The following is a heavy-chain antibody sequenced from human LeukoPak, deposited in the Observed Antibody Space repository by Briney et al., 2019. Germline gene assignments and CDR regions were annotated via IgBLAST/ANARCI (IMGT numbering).Heavy chain of an antibody. CDR1: GYIFTSYW. V-gene: IGHV5-51*01. CDR2: IYPGDSDP. D-gene: IGHD2-15*01. Sequence: GESLKISCKGPGYIFTSYWIGWVRQMPGKGLEWIGIIYPGDSDPRYRPSLPGPVAISADKSISTAYLQWSGLKASDRAMYYCASVFCSGGSCYSAPFDYWGEGSLVTVSS. CDR3: ASVFCSGGSCYSAPFDY. J-gene: IGHJ4*02.